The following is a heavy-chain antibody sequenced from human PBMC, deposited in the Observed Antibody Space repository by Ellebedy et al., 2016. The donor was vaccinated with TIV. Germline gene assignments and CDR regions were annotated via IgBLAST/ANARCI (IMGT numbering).Heavy chain of an antibody. Sequence: GESLKISCAAAGFPFSNYAMGWLRQAPDKGLEWVAVVSQNGNTEHYAETLKGRFTISRDNSKDTLSLQMNSLRTEDTAIYYCARENYYDSGVLAAYDVWGQGTMVTVSS. CDR2: VSQNGNTE. CDR3: ARENYYDSGVLAAYDV. CDR1: GFPFSNYA. D-gene: IGHD3-10*01. J-gene: IGHJ3*01. V-gene: IGHV3-30*04.